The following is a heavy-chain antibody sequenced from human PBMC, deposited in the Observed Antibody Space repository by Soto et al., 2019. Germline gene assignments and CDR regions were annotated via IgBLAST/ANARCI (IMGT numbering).Heavy chain of an antibody. CDR3: ARGITMVRGIIIDYFDY. V-gene: IGHV3-30-3*01. Sequence: QVQLVESGGGVVQPGTSLRLSCAASGFTFSSYAMHWVRQAPGKGLEWVAVISYDRSNKYYADSVKGRFTISRDNSKNPLYLQMNSLRVEDTAVYYCARGITMVRGIIIDYFDYWGQGTLVTVSS. CDR1: GFTFSSYA. D-gene: IGHD3-10*01. J-gene: IGHJ4*02. CDR2: ISYDRSNK.